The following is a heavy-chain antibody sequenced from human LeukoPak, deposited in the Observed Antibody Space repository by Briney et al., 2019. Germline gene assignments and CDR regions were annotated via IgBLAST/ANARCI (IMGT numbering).Heavy chain of an antibody. J-gene: IGHJ6*03. D-gene: IGHD1-1*01. CDR2: IGTASDT. Sequence: GGPLRLSCAASGFTFSSFDMHWVRHPTGQGLEWVSTIGTASDTYYPGSVEGRFTLSRDNAKNSLYLQMNSLTAGDTAVYYCARGPPRGKYYYMDVWGKGTTVTVSS. V-gene: IGHV3-13*01. CDR3: ARGPPRGKYYYMDV. CDR1: GFTFSSFD.